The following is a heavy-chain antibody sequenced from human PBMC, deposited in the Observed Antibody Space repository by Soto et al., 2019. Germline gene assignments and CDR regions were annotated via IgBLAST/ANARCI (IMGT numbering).Heavy chain of an antibody. CDR1: GDSISTYY. CDR2: IYYRGNT. Sequence: SETLSLTCTVSGDSISTYYWSWIRQPPGKGLEWIGYIYYRGNTNYNPSLKSRVTISVDTSKNQFSLKLSSVTAADTAVYYCARDKRNSYSRWFDPWGQGILVTVSS. CDR3: ARDKRNSYSRWFDP. D-gene: IGHD5-18*01. J-gene: IGHJ5*02. V-gene: IGHV4-59*01.